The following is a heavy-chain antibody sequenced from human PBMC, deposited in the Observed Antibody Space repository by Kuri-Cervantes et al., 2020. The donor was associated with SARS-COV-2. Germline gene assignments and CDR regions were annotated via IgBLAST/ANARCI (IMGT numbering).Heavy chain of an antibody. CDR2: LNPDTGNT. CDR1: GYSFSSYD. D-gene: IGHD1-1*01. J-gene: IGHJ3*02. V-gene: IGHV1-8*01. Sequence: ASVKVSCKASGYSFSSYDINWVRPAAGQGLEWMGWLNPDTGNTGNAKEFQGRVTMTTDTSINTAYMEVSSLSFEDTAIYYCARDSGDWNPDGLDIWGQGTMVTVSS. CDR3: ARDSGDWNPDGLDI.